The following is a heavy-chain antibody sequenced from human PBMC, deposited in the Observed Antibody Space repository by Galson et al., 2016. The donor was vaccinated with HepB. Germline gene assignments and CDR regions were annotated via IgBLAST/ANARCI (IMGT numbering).Heavy chain of an antibody. CDR2: VSYDGSNK. CDR3: AMGNSGWPDY. J-gene: IGHJ4*02. D-gene: IGHD6-19*01. V-gene: IGHV3-30*03. Sequence: SLRLSCAASGFTFSSYGMHWVRQAPGKGLEWVAVVSYDGSNKYYADSVKGRFTISRDNAKNSLYLQMNSLRAEDTAVYYCAMGNSGWPDYWGQGTLVTVSS. CDR1: GFTFSSYG.